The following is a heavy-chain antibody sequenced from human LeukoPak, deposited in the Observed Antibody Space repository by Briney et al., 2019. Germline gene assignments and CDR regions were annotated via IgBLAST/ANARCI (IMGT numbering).Heavy chain of an antibody. D-gene: IGHD6-13*01. Sequence: SETLSLTCTVSGGSISSYYWSWIRQPPGKGLECIGYIYYSGSTNYNPSLKSRVTISVNTSKNQFSLKLSSVTAADTAVYYCARAAAAGPTAYYYYYMDVWGKGTTVTVSS. CDR1: GGSISSYY. CDR3: ARAAAAGPTAYYYYYMDV. V-gene: IGHV4-59*01. CDR2: IYYSGST. J-gene: IGHJ6*03.